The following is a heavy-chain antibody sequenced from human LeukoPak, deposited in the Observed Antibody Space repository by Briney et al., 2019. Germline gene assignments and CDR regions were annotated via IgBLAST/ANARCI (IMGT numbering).Heavy chain of an antibody. J-gene: IGHJ4*02. CDR1: GYTFTGYY. D-gene: IGHD6-6*01. V-gene: IGHV1-2*02. CDR2: INPNNGDT. CDR3: ARDQIAAPDHFDY. Sequence: GASVKVSCKSSGYTFTGYYMHWVRQAPGQGHEWMGWINPNNGDTKFAQNFQGRVTLTRDMSITTAYMEINRLRSDDTAVYYCARDQIAAPDHFDYWGQGTVVIVST.